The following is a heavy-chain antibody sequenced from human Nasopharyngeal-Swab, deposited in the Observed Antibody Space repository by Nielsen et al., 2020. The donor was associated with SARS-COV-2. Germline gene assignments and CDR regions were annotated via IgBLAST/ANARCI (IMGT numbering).Heavy chain of an antibody. Sequence: GESLKISCAASGFTFSNYGMHWVRQAPGKGLEWVAVIWYDGSNKYYADSVKGRFTISRDNAKNSLYLQMNSLRAEDTAVYYCLPNIVLMVYAIVYWGQGTLVTVSS. CDR2: IWYDGSNK. D-gene: IGHD2-8*01. J-gene: IGHJ4*02. V-gene: IGHV3-33*03. CDR1: GFTFSNYG. CDR3: LPNIVLMVYAIVY.